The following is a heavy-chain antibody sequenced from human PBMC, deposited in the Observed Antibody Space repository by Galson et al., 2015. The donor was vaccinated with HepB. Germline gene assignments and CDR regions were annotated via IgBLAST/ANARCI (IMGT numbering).Heavy chain of an antibody. V-gene: IGHV3-23*01. CDR3: AKNSGSSWFVPYHFDS. J-gene: IGHJ4*02. CDR1: GFTFRNYA. Sequence: SLRLSCAASGFTFRNYAMNWVRQAPGKGLGWVSSISGSGGSTYYAGSVKGRFTISRDNSKNTLYLQMNSLRAEDTAVYYCAKNSGSSWFVPYHFDSWGQGTLVTVSS. D-gene: IGHD6-13*01. CDR2: ISGSGGST.